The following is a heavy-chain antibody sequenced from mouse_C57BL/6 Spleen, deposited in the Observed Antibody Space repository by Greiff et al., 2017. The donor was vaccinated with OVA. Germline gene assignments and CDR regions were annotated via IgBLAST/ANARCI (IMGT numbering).Heavy chain of an antibody. V-gene: IGHV1-82*01. J-gene: IGHJ3*01. CDR1: GYAFSSSW. CDR2: IYPGDGDT. CDR3: ARGQSFAY. D-gene: IGHD6-1*01. Sequence: VKLMESGPELVKPGASVKISCKASGYAFSSSWMNWVKQRPGKGLEWIGRIYPGDGDTNYNGKFKGKATLTADKSSSTAYMQLSSLTSEDSAVYFCARGQSFAYWGQGTLVTVSA.